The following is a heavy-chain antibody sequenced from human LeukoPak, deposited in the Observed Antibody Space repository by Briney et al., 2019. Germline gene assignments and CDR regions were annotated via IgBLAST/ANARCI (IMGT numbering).Heavy chain of an antibody. J-gene: IGHJ4*02. D-gene: IGHD4-17*01. V-gene: IGHV1-2*02. CDR3: ARDPPSWVTTQHFDY. CDR1: GYTFTSYD. CDR2: INPNSGGT. Sequence: ASVKVSCKASGYTFTSYDINWVRQAPGQGLEWMGWINPNSGGTNYAQKFQGRVTMTRDTSVSTAYMGLSRLRSDDTAVYYCARDPPSWVTTQHFDYWGQGTLVTVSS.